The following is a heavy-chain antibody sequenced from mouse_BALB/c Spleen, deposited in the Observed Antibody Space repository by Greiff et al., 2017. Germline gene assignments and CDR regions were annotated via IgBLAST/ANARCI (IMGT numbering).Heavy chain of an antibody. CDR1: GFTFSSYA. V-gene: IGHV5-6-5*01. J-gene: IGHJ4*01. CDR2: ISSGGST. CDR3: ARRYYGSSYVDYAMDY. Sequence: EVKLVESGGGLVKPGGSLKLSCAASGFTFSSYAMSWVRQTPEKRLEWVASISSGGSTYYPDSVKGRFTISRDNARNILYLQMSSLRSEDTAMYYCARRYYGSSYVDYAMDYWGQGTSVTVSS. D-gene: IGHD1-1*01.